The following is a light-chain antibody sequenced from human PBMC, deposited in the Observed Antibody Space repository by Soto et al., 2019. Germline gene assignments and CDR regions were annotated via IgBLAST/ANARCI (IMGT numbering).Light chain of an antibody. CDR1: QSVSSY. CDR3: QQRSNWIT. V-gene: IGKV3-11*02. CDR2: DAS. Sequence: EIVLTQAPATLALSPGGRATLSCRASQSVSSYLAWYQQKPGQAPRLLIYDASNRATGIPARFSGSGSGRDFTLTISSLEPEDFAVYYCQQRSNWITFGQGTRLEIK. J-gene: IGKJ5*01.